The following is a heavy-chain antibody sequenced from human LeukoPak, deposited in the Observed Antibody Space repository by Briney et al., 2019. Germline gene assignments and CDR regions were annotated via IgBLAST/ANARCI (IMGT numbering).Heavy chain of an antibody. D-gene: IGHD3-9*01. CDR3: ARDGLLTGYYRYYFDY. CDR2: IYTSGST. Sequence: SETLSLTCTVSGGSISSSSYYWSWIRQPAGKGLEWIGRIYTSGSTNYNPSLKSRVTMSVDTSKNQFSLKLSSVTAADTAVYYCARDGLLTGYYRYYFDYWGQGTLVTVSS. J-gene: IGHJ4*02. V-gene: IGHV4-61*02. CDR1: GGSISSSSYY.